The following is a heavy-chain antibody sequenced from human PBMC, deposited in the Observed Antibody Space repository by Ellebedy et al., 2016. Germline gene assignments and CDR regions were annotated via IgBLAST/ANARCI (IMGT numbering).Heavy chain of an antibody. J-gene: IGHJ6*03. D-gene: IGHD1-14*01. CDR1: GFTFSDYV. Sequence: GESLKISCAASGFTFSDYVMSWVRQAPGKGLEWVAAITGSGGSAYYADSVKGRLTISRDNSHSTVYLQMKSLRAEDTAVYYCARGRREGIESYYYYYQLDVWGKGTTVTVSS. V-gene: IGHV3-23*01. CDR2: ITGSGGSA. CDR3: ARGRREGIESYYYYYQLDV.